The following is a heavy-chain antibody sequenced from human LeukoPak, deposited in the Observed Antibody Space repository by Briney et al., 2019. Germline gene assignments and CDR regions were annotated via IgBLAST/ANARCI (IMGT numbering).Heavy chain of an antibody. Sequence: SQTLSLTCAVSGDSVSSNSAAWNWIRQSPSRGLEWLGRTYYRSKWYNDYAVSVKSRITINPDTSKNQFSLKLSSVTAADTAVYYCARSVGGAVVVARPTNWFDPWGQGTLVTVSS. CDR1: GDSVSSNSAA. V-gene: IGHV6-1*01. D-gene: IGHD2-15*01. CDR2: TYYRSKWYN. CDR3: ARSVGGAVVVARPTNWFDP. J-gene: IGHJ5*02.